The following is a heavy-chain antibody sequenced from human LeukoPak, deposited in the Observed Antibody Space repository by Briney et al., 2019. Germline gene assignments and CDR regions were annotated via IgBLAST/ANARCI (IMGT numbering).Heavy chain of an antibody. CDR1: GFSFGGFY. CDR3: ARGHYDMGV. V-gene: IGHV3-11*06. J-gene: IGHJ6*02. CDR2: ISPSSTYT. Sequence: GGSLRLSCAASGFSFGGFYMTWIRQAPGKGLEWLPHISPSSTYTNFADSVKGRFTISRDNANNSLYLQMNSLRAEDTAVYYCARGHYDMGVWGQGTTVAVSS.